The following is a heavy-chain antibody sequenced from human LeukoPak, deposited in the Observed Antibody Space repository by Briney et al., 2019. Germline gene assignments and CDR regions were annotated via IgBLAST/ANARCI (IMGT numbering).Heavy chain of an antibody. CDR1: GFTFSNYA. V-gene: IGHV3-30-3*01. D-gene: IGHD2-2*01. Sequence: GGSLRLSCAASGFTFSNYAMHWVRQAPGKGLEWVAVISYDGTNKYYADSVKGRFTISRDNSKNTMYLQMNSLRAEDTAMYYCARIHCSSNSCHHYWGQGTLVTVSS. CDR2: ISYDGTNK. CDR3: ARIHCSSNSCHHY. J-gene: IGHJ4*02.